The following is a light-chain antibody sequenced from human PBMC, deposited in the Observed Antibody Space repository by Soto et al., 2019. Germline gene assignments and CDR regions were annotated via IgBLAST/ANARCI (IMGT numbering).Light chain of an antibody. CDR2: DAS. Sequence: EIMLTQSPATLSLSPGERATLSCRASQSVSSYLAWCQQKPGQAPRLLIYDASNRATGIPARFSGSGSGTEFTLTISSLQSEDFAIYYCQQYSNWPPITFGGGTKVDIK. CDR1: QSVSSY. J-gene: IGKJ4*01. CDR3: QQYSNWPPIT. V-gene: IGKV3-11*01.